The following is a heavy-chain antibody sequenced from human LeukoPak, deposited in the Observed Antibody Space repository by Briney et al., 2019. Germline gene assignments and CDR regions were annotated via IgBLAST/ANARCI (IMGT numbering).Heavy chain of an antibody. V-gene: IGHV4-34*01. Sequence: KASETLSLTCAVYGGSFSGYYWSWIRQPPGKGLEWIGEINHSGSTNYNPSLKSRVTISVDTSKNQFSLKLSSVTAADTAVYYCARSIGYSYGPNWFDPWGQGTLVTVSS. CDR1: GGSFSGYY. D-gene: IGHD5-18*01. CDR2: INHSGST. CDR3: ARSIGYSYGPNWFDP. J-gene: IGHJ5*02.